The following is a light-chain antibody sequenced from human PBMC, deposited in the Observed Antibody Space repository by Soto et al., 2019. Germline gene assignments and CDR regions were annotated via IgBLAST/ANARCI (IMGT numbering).Light chain of an antibody. J-gene: IGKJ5*01. CDR2: GAS. CDR1: QSVSSI. CDR3: QQYNNWPPFT. V-gene: IGKV3-15*01. Sequence: EIVMTQSPATLSVSPGERATLSCRASQSVSSIFGWYQQKPGQAPRLLIYGASTRATGIPARFSGSGSGTEVTLTINSLQSEDSAVYYCQQYNNWPPFTCGQGTRLEI.